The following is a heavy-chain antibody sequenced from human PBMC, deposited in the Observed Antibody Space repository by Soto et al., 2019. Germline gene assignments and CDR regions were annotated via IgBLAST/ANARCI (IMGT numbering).Heavy chain of an antibody. J-gene: IGHJ4*02. Sequence: ASVKVSCKXSGYTFSTYGVSWVRQAPGQGLEWMGWITVSNGNTNYIDNLQGRVTMTTDTSTTTAYMELWRLRSDDTAVYYCARSYSYGSYWYFDDWGQGTLVTVSS. CDR2: ITVSNGNT. CDR3: ARSYSYGSYWYFDD. V-gene: IGHV1-18*04. CDR1: GYTFSTYG. D-gene: IGHD5-18*01.